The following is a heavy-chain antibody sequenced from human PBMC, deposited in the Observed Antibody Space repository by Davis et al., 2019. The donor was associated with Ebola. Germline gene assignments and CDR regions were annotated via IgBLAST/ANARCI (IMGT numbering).Heavy chain of an antibody. CDR2: IYYSGST. V-gene: IGHV4-39*07. D-gene: IGHD5-18*01. Sequence: SETLSLTCTVSGGSISSSSYYWGWIRQPPGKGLEWIGSIYYSGSTYYNPSLKSRVTISVDTSKNQFSLKLSSVTAADTAVYYCARVRRGYSYGTGSYYYYGMDVWGQGTTVTVSS. J-gene: IGHJ6*02. CDR3: ARVRRGYSYGTGSYYYYGMDV. CDR1: GGSISSSSYY.